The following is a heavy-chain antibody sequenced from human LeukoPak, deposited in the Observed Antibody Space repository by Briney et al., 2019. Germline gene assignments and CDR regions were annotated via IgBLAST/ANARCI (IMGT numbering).Heavy chain of an antibody. V-gene: IGHV3-11*04. CDR3: ARRGYSYGLYYYYYMDV. CDR2: ISSGGDSI. Sequence: GGSLRLSCAASGITFSDHYMSWIRQAPGKGLEWLSYISSGGDSIYYADSVKGRFTISRDNAKNSVSLQMNSLRAEDTAVYYCARRGYSYGLYYYYYMDVWGKGTTVTISS. D-gene: IGHD5-18*01. CDR1: GITFSDHY. J-gene: IGHJ6*03.